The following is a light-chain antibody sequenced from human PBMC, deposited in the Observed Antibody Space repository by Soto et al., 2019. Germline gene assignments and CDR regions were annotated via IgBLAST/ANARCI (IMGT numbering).Light chain of an antibody. J-gene: IGLJ1*01. CDR3: SSYAGSNKSV. V-gene: IGLV2-8*01. CDR1: SSDVGGYNY. Sequence: QSALTQPPSASGSPGQSVTISCTGTSSDVGGYNYVSWYQQHPGKAPKLMIYEVSKRPSGVPDRFSGSKSGNTAPLTVSGLQPEDEADYYCSSYAGSNKSVFGTGTRSPS. CDR2: EVS.